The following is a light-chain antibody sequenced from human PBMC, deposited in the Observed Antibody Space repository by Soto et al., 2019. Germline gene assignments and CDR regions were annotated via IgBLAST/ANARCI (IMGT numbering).Light chain of an antibody. CDR3: QQSYSTPRT. J-gene: IGKJ1*01. Sequence: DIQMTQSPSSLSASVGDRVTITCRASQSISSYLNWYQQKPGKAPKLLIYAASSLQSGVPSRFSGSGSGTDFTLTISSLQPEDFGSYYCQQSYSTPRTFCQGTKVEIK. CDR1: QSISSY. V-gene: IGKV1-39*01. CDR2: AAS.